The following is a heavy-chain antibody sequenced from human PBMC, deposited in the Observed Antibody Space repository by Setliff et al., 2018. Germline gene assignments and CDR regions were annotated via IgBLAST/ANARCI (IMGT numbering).Heavy chain of an antibody. CDR1: GGSFSGYY. Sequence: SETLSLTCAVYGGSFSGYYWSWIRQPPGKGLEWIGEINHSGSTNYNPSLKSRVTISVDTSKNQFTLKLSSVTAADTAVYYCARGGLNEGWGSYRFEGYYYYGMDVWGQGTTVTVSS. D-gene: IGHD3-16*02. CDR2: INHSGST. CDR3: ARGGLNEGWGSYRFEGYYYYGMDV. J-gene: IGHJ6*02. V-gene: IGHV4-34*01.